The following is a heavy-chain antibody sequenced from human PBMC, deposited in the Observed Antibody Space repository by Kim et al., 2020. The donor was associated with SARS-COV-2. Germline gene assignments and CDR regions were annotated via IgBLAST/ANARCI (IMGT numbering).Heavy chain of an antibody. J-gene: IGHJ4*02. CDR1: GFSISDYW. CDR2: ISGDGMRR. D-gene: IGHD3-3*01. CDR3: VRNYDW. V-gene: IGHV3-74*01. Sequence: GGSLRLSCAASGFSISDYWMHWVRQAPGKGPVWLSGISGDGMRRTFADFVKGRLTISRDNAKNTLYLQMDSLRAEDTAVYYCVRNYDWWGQGTLVIVSS.